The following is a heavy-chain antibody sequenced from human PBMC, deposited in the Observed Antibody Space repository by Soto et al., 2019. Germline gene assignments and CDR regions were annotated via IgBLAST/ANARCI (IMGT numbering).Heavy chain of an antibody. Sequence: GESLKISCKGSGYSFISYWIGWVRQMPGKGLEWMGIIYPGDSDTRYSPSFQGQVTISADKSISTAYLQWSSLKASDTAMYYCARLGGYCSGGSCYSWFDPWGQGTLVTVSS. CDR1: GYSFISYW. CDR2: IYPGDSDT. J-gene: IGHJ5*02. D-gene: IGHD2-15*01. CDR3: ARLGGYCSGGSCYSWFDP. V-gene: IGHV5-51*01.